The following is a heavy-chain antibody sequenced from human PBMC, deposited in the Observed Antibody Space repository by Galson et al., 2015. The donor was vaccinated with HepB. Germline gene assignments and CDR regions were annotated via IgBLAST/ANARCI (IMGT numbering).Heavy chain of an antibody. CDR1: GFTFSNAW. CDR2: IKSKTDGGTT. J-gene: IGHJ4*02. V-gene: IGHV3-15*01. Sequence: SLRLSCAASGFTFSNAWMSWVRQAPGKGLEWVGRIKSKTDGGTTDYAAPVKGRFTISRDDSKNTLYLQMNSLKTEDTAVYYCTTDSNPEYYYDSSGYYHVFDYWGQGTLVTVSS. D-gene: IGHD3-22*01. CDR3: TTDSNPEYYYDSSGYYHVFDY.